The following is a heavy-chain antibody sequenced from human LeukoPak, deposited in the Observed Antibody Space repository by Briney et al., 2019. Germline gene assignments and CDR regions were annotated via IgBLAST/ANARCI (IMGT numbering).Heavy chain of an antibody. D-gene: IGHD1-26*01. J-gene: IGHJ4*02. CDR3: AREAVVGATDF. Sequence: GGSLRLSCAASGFTFSSYWMSWVRQAPGKGLEWVANIKQDGSEKYYVDSVKGRFTISRDNAKNSLYLQMNSLRAEDTTVYYCAREAVVGATDFWGQGTLVTVSS. CDR1: GFTFSSYW. CDR2: IKQDGSEK. V-gene: IGHV3-7*01.